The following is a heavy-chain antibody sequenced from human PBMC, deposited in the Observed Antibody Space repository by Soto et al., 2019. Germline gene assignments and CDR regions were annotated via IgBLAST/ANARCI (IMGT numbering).Heavy chain of an antibody. V-gene: IGHV4-34*01. CDR1: GGSFSGYY. J-gene: IGHJ6*03. D-gene: IGHD3-10*01. CDR2: INHSGST. Sequence: SETLSLTCAVYGGSFSGYYWSWIRQPPGKGLEWIGEINHSGSTNYNPSLKSRVTISVDTSKNQFSLKLSSVTAADTAVYYCARGPRVTMVRGATYYYYYYLAVWGKGTTVTVSS. CDR3: ARGPRVTMVRGATYYYYYYLAV.